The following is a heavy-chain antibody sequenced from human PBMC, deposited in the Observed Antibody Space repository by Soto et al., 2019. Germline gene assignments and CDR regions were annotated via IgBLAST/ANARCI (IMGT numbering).Heavy chain of an antibody. D-gene: IGHD3-3*01. Sequence: ASVKVSCKASGYTFTSYGISWVRQAPGQGLEWMGWISAYNGNTNYAQKLQGRVTMTTDTSTSTAYMELRSLRSDDTAVYYCARAPRSYDDFWSGYSIDAFYIWGQGTMVTVSS. V-gene: IGHV1-18*01. J-gene: IGHJ3*02. CDR2: ISAYNGNT. CDR3: ARAPRSYDDFWSGYSIDAFYI. CDR1: GYTFTSYG.